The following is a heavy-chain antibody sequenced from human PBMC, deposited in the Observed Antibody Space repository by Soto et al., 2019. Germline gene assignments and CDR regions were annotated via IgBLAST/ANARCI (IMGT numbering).Heavy chain of an antibody. D-gene: IGHD2-15*01. CDR3: AREGSGYFES. V-gene: IGHV4-61*01. CDR1: GGSVNSGNYY. Sequence: PSETLSLTCTVSGGSVNSGNYYWSWIRQPPGKGLEWIGYIYYTGSPNYNPSLKSRVTLSVDTSKNQFSLKLSSVTAADTAVYYCAREGSGYFESWGQGTLVTVSS. J-gene: IGHJ4*02. CDR2: IYYTGSP.